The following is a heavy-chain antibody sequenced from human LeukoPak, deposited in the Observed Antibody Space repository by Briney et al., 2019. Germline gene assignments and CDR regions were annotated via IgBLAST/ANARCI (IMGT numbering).Heavy chain of an antibody. CDR1: GDTFSSHS. CDR2: IIPIFGSP. D-gene: IGHD3-10*01. Sequence: SVKVSCKASGDTFSSHSINWVRQAPGQGLEWMGEIIPIFGSPNYAQKFQGRVTITADESTSTVYMELSSLRSHDTAVYYCARVLLGESPHGWFDPWGQGTLVTVPS. V-gene: IGHV1-69*13. CDR3: ARVLLGESPHGWFDP. J-gene: IGHJ5*02.